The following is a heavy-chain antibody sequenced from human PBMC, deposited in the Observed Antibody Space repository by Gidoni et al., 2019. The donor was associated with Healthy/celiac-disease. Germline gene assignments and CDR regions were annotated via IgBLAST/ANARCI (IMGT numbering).Heavy chain of an antibody. CDR1: GFTFDDYA. CDR3: AKALYGDYPPTGFDY. D-gene: IGHD4-17*01. CDR2: ISWNSGSI. Sequence: EVQLVESGGGLVQPGRSLRLSCAASGFTFDDYAMHWVRQAPGKGLEWVSGISWNSGSIGYADSVKGRFTISRDNAKNSLYLQMNSLRAEDTALYYCAKALYGDYPPTGFDYWGQGTLVTVSS. V-gene: IGHV3-9*01. J-gene: IGHJ4*02.